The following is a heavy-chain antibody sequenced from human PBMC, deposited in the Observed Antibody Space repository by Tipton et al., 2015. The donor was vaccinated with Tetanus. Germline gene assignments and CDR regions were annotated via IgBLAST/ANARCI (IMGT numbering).Heavy chain of an antibody. J-gene: IGHJ4*02. V-gene: IGHV3-21*01. Sequence: GSLRLSCAVSGFMFGSYRMNWVRQAPGKGLEWVASISSTSRYIYYADSVKGRFTISRDNTKSSLYLQMNSLRAGDTAVYYCASGSTLDFWGQGTLVTVSS. CDR2: ISSTSRYI. CDR3: ASGSTLDF. D-gene: IGHD6-25*01. CDR1: GFMFGSYR.